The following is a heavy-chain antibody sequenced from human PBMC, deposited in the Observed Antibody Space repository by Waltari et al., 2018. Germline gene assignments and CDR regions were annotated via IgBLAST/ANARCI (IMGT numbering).Heavy chain of an antibody. Sequence: QVQLVQSGAEVKKPGASVKVSCKASGYTFTSYDINWVRQATGQGLEWMGWMNPNIGNTGYAQKFQGIVTITRNTSISTAYMELSSLRSEDTAVYYCARGGGVVVVAATQNYYYGMDVWGQGTTVTVSS. D-gene: IGHD2-15*01. J-gene: IGHJ6*02. CDR2: MNPNIGNT. CDR3: ARGGGVVVVAATQNYYYGMDV. V-gene: IGHV1-8*03. CDR1: GYTFTSYD.